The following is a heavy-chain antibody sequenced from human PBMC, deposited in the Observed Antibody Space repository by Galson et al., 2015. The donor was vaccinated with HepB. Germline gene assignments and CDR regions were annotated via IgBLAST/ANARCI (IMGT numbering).Heavy chain of an antibody. CDR1: GFTFTSSA. CDR3: AADTVTTGWFDP. Sequence: SVKVSCKASGFTFTSSAMQWVRQARGQRLEWIGWIVVGSGNTNYAQKFQERVTITRDMSTSTAYMELSSLRSEDTAVYYCAADTVTTGWFDPWGQGTLVTVSS. J-gene: IGHJ5*02. D-gene: IGHD4-11*01. V-gene: IGHV1-58*02. CDR2: IVVGSGNT.